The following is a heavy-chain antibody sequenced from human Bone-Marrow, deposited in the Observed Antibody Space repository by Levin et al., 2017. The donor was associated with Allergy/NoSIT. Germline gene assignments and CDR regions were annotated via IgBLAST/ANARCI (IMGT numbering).Heavy chain of an antibody. V-gene: IGHV3-64*01. CDR1: GFTFSSYA. CDR2: ISSNGGST. J-gene: IGHJ6*02. D-gene: IGHD2-2*01. Sequence: GGSLRLSCAASGFTFSSYAMHWVRQAPGKGLEYVSAISSNGGSTYYANSVKGRFTISRDNSKNTLYLQMGSLRAEDMAVYYCARELDCSSTSCYGFGMDVWGQGTTVTVSS. CDR3: ARELDCSSTSCYGFGMDV.